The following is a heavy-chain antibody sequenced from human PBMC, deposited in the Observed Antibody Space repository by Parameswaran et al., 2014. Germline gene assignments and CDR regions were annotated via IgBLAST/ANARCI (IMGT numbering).Heavy chain of an antibody. J-gene: IGHJ2*01. CDR1: GFTFSTYS. CDR2: ISMSSSYI. CDR3: ARSPPPCSGGTCYSVVYWYFDL. Sequence: GSLRLSCAASGFTFSTYSLNWVRQAPGKGLEWVSSISMSSSYIHYADSVKGRFTVSRDNAKNSLYLQMNSLRAEDTAIYYCARSPPPCSGGTCYSVVYWYFDLWGRGTLVTVSS. D-gene: IGHD2-15*01. V-gene: IGHV3-21*01.